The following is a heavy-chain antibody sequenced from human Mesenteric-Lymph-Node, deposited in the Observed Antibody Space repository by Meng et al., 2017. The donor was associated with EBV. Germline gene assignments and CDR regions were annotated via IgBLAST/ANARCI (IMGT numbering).Heavy chain of an antibody. D-gene: IGHD4-23*01. CDR2: MNPNSGNT. CDR3: VRAFYGGNSDF. J-gene: IGHJ4*02. CDR1: GYTFINYD. V-gene: IGHV1-8*01. Sequence: QGQLVQSVADVKKPGASVKVPCKASGYTFINYDINWVRQAPGRGLEWMGWMNPNSGNTAYAQKFQGRVSMTRSTSITTAYMELTGLRSDDTAVYYCVRAFYGGNSDFWGQGTLVTVSS.